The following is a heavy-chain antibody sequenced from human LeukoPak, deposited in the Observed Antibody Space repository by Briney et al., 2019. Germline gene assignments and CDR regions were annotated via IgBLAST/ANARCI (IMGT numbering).Heavy chain of an antibody. J-gene: IGHJ4*02. D-gene: IGHD7-27*01. CDR1: GYTFTSYG. V-gene: IGHV1-18*01. CDR3: VGGAPNWGFDF. CDR2: ISAYNGNT. Sequence: ASVKVSCKASGYTFTSYGISWVRQAPGQALEWMGWISAYNGNTNYAQNFQGRVTMTRDTSISTAYMELTSVRSEDTAVYYCVGGAPNWGFDFWGQGTLVIVSS.